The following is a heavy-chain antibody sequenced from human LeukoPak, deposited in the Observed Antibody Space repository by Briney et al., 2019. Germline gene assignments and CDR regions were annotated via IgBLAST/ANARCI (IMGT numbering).Heavy chain of an antibody. Sequence: SETLSLTCTVSGGSISSSSYYWGWIRQPPGTGLEWIGSIYYSGSTYYNPSLKSRVTISVDTSKNQFSLKLSSVTAADTAVYYCARNYYDSSGYYSDLYYFDYWGQGTLVTVSS. CDR2: IYYSGST. CDR1: GGSISSSSYY. V-gene: IGHV4-39*01. J-gene: IGHJ4*02. D-gene: IGHD3-22*01. CDR3: ARNYYDSSGYYSDLYYFDY.